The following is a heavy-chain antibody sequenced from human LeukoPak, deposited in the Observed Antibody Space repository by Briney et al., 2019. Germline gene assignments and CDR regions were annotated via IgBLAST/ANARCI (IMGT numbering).Heavy chain of an antibody. CDR1: GYTFTSYY. CDR2: INPSGGST. CDR3: ARDLDRIYYFDY. J-gene: IGHJ4*02. Sequence: GASGRVSCKASGYTFTSYYMHWVRQAPGQGLEWMGIINPSGGSTSYAQKFQGRGTMTRDTSTSTVYMELSSLRSEDTAVYYCARDLDRIYYFDYWGQGTLVTVSS. V-gene: IGHV1-46*01.